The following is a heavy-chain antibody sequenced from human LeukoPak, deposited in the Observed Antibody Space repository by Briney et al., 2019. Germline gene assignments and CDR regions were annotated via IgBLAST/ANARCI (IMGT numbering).Heavy chain of an antibody. V-gene: IGHV3-64*01. J-gene: IGHJ5*02. CDR3: ARDRSTRRGGNWFDP. D-gene: IGHD2-2*01. Sequence: AGGSLRLSCAASGFTFSSYAMHWVRQAPGKGLEYVSAISSNGGSTYYANSVKGRSTISRDNSKNTLYLQMGSLRAEDMAVYYCARDRSTRRGGNWFDPWGQGTLVTVSS. CDR1: GFTFSSYA. CDR2: ISSNGGST.